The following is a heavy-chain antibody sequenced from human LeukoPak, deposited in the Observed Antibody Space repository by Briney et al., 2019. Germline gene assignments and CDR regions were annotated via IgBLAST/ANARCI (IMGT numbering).Heavy chain of an antibody. J-gene: IGHJ4*02. CDR1: GFTFSSYA. V-gene: IGHV3-7*01. D-gene: IGHD3-10*01. CDR3: ARDSSKTYYYGSGSAFCDY. Sequence: GRSLRLSCAASGFTFSSYAMHWVRQAPGKGLEWVANIKQDGSEKYYVDSVKGRFTISRDNAKNSLYLQMNSLRAEDTAVYYCARDSSKTYYYGSGSAFCDYWGQGTLVTVSS. CDR2: IKQDGSEK.